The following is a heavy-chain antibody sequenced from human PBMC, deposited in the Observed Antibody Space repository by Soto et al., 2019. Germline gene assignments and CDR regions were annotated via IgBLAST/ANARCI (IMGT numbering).Heavy chain of an antibody. D-gene: IGHD3-16*01. CDR1: GGSIRGYY. CDR3: ASLKFTYFDC. V-gene: IGHV4-4*07. Sequence: SETLSLTCTVSGGSIRGYYWSWIRQPAGKGLEWIGRIYASGSTNYNPSLKSRVTMSLDTSKNQFSLKLSSMTAADTAVYYCASLKFTYFDCWGQGTLVTVSS. CDR2: IYASGST. J-gene: IGHJ4*02.